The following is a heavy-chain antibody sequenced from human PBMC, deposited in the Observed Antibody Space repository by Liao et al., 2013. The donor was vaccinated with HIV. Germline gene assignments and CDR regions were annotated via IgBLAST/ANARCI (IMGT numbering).Heavy chain of an antibody. CDR1: GGSMRSYQ. CDR2: VSHSGGI. Sequence: QVQLQESGPPVVKPSQMLSLTCSVSGGSMRSYQWNWIRQSAGKGLEWIGRVSHSGGINYNPSLESRVMMSIDTPNNRFYLKLTSVTAADTAVYYCARALPQKVDPVFCGRLYPWGPGTLGHRLL. CDR3: ARALPQKVDPVFCGRLYP. J-gene: IGHJ5*02. V-gene: IGHV4-4*07. D-gene: IGHD2-21*01.